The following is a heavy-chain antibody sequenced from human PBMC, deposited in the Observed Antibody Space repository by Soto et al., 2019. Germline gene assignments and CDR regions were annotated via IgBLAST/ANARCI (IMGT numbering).Heavy chain of an antibody. J-gene: IGHJ6*02. CDR1: GGTFSSYA. D-gene: IGHD2-2*01. V-gene: IGHV1-69*13. Sequence: SVKVSCKASGGTFSSYAISWVRQAPGRGPEWMGGIIPIFGTANYAQKFQGRVTITADESTSTAYMELSSLRSEDTAAYYCARRGVVPASRTYYYYGMDVWGQGTTVTVSS. CDR2: IIPIFGTA. CDR3: ARRGVVPASRTYYYYGMDV.